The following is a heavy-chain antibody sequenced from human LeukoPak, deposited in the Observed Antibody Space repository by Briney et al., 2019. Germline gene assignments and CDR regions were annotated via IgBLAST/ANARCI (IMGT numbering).Heavy chain of an antibody. Sequence: GGSLRLSCAASGFTFADYAMHWVRQAPGKGLVWVSRINSDGSSTSYADSVKGRFTISRDNAKNTLYLQMNSLRAEDTAVYYCARAPRGYFDYWGRGTLVTVSS. CDR3: ARAPRGYFDY. J-gene: IGHJ4*02. V-gene: IGHV3-74*01. CDR2: INSDGSST. CDR1: GFTFADYA.